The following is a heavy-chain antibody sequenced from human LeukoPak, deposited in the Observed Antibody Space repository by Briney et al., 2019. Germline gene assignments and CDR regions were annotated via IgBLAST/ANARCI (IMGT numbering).Heavy chain of an antibody. CDR3: ARDPSLRVTLDY. J-gene: IGHJ4*02. D-gene: IGHD4-4*01. V-gene: IGHV3-33*01. CDR2: VWYDGNNK. Sequence: GGSLRLSCAASGFTFSHYGMPWVRQAPGKGLEWVAIVWYDGNNKYYADSVKGRFTISRDNSKNTLYLQMNSLRAEDTAIYYCARDPSLRVTLDYWGQGTLVTVSS. CDR1: GFTFSHYG.